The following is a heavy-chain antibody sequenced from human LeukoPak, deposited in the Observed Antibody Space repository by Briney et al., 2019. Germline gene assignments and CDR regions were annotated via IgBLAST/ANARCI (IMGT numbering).Heavy chain of an antibody. V-gene: IGHV3-20*04. D-gene: IGHD3-10*01. CDR3: ARDSRYYYGSGSYSY. J-gene: IGHJ4*02. Sequence: GGSLRLSCAASGFTFDDYGMSWVRQAPGKGLEWVSGINWNGGSTGYADSVKGRFTISRDNAKNSLYLQVNSLRAEDTALYYCARDSRYYYGSGSYSYWGQGTLVTVSS. CDR1: GFTFDDYG. CDR2: INWNGGST.